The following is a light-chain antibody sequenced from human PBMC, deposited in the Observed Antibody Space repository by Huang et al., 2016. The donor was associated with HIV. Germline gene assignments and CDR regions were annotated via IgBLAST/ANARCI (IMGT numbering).Light chain of an antibody. CDR1: QYVRTTY. Sequence: VLTQSPGTLSLSPGERATLSCRASQYVRTTYLAWYQQKPGQAPRLLMYRTSTRPTGIPDRFRGSGSGTDFTLTISALEPEDFAVYYCQQYGSLVWTFGQGTRVEAK. V-gene: IGKV3-20*01. CDR2: RTS. J-gene: IGKJ1*01. CDR3: QQYGSLVWT.